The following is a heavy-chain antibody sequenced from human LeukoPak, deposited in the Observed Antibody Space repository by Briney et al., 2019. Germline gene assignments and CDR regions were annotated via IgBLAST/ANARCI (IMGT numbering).Heavy chain of an antibody. D-gene: IGHD2-21*01. Sequence: GGSLRLSCAASGFTFSSYDIHWVRQAPGKGLEWVAFIRYDGSNKYYADSVRGRFTISRDNSKNTLYLQMNSLRVEDTALYYCAKDRAYGQFLWGNDYWGQGTLVTVSS. CDR3: AKDRAYGQFLWGNDY. CDR2: IRYDGSNK. CDR1: GFTFSSYD. V-gene: IGHV3-30*02. J-gene: IGHJ4*02.